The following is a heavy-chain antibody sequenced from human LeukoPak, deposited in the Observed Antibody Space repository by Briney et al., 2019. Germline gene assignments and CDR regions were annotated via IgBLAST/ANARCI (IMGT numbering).Heavy chain of an antibody. CDR3: ARGTYYYDSGGYDYGMDV. CDR2: IYYSGST. D-gene: IGHD3-22*01. CDR1: GGSISSGDYY. Sequence: PSETLSLTCTVSGGSISSGDYYWSWIRQPPGKGLEWIGYIYYSGSTYSNPSLKSRVTISVDTSKDQFSLKLTSVTAADTAVYYCARGTYYYDSGGYDYGMDVWGQGTTVTVSS. V-gene: IGHV4-30-4*01. J-gene: IGHJ6*02.